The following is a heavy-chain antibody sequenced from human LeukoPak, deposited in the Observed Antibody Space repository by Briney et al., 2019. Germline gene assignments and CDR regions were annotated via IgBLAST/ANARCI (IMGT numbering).Heavy chain of an antibody. CDR2: INSDGSRI. J-gene: IGHJ4*02. CDR3: ARVLAETAMVLNFDY. Sequence: PGGSLRLSCAASGFTFSSYWMHWVRQAPGKGLVWVSRINSDGSRISYADSVKGRFTISRDNAKNTLYLQMNSLRAEDAAVYYCARVLAETAMVLNFDYWGQGTQATVSS. D-gene: IGHD5-18*01. V-gene: IGHV3-74*01. CDR1: GFTFSSYW.